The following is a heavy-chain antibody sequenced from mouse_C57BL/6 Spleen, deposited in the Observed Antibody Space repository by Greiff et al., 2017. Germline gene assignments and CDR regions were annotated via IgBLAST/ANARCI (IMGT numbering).Heavy chain of an antibody. Sequence: VQLQQSGPELVKPGASVKISCKASRYTFTDYYMNWVKQSHGKSLEWIGDINPNNGGTSYNQKFKGKATLTVDKSSSTAYMELRSLTSEDSAVYYCARVVFDYWGQGTTLTVSS. D-gene: IGHD1-1*01. J-gene: IGHJ2*01. V-gene: IGHV1-26*01. CDR1: RYTFTDYY. CDR3: ARVVFDY. CDR2: INPNNGGT.